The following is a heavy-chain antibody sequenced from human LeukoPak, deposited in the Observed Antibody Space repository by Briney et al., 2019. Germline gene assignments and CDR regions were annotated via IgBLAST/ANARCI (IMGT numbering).Heavy chain of an antibody. J-gene: IGHJ6*03. CDR1: GFTFSSYA. D-gene: IGHD1-7*01. CDR3: ARGITGTTSHYYYYYMDV. V-gene: IGHV3-23*01. Sequence: GGSLRLSCAASGFTFSSYAMGWVRQAPGKGLEWVSAISGSGGSTYYADSVKGRFTISRDNSKNTLYLQMNSLRAEDTAVYYCARGITGTTSHYYYYYMDVWGKGTTVTVSS. CDR2: ISGSGGST.